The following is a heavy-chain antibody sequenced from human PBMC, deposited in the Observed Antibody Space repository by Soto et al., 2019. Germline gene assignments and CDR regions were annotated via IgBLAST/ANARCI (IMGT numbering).Heavy chain of an antibody. V-gene: IGHV4-30-2*01. D-gene: IGHD3-10*01. CDR2: IYHSGST. CDR3: ARAISVKYYGSGSYYGYFDY. Sequence: QLQLQESGSGLVKPSQTLSLTCAVSGGSISSGGYSWSWIRQPPGKGLEWIGYIYHSGSTYYNPSLKSRVTISVDRSKNQFSLKLSSVTAADTAVYYCARAISVKYYGSGSYYGYFDYWGQGTLVTVSS. J-gene: IGHJ4*02. CDR1: GGSISSGGYS.